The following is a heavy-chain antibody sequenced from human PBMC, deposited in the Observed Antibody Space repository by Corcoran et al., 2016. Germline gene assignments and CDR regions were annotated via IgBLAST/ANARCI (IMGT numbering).Heavy chain of an antibody. CDR2: TYYRSRWYS. Sequence: QVQLQQSGPGLVKPSQTLSLTCAISGDSVSSNSAAWNWVRLSPSRGLEWLGRTYYRSRWYSDYAVDVKGRITIKADTSKNQFSLQVNAVTPEDTAVYYCARGPGRFQHWGQGTLVTVSP. J-gene: IGHJ1*01. CDR3: ARGPGRFQH. V-gene: IGHV6-1*01. D-gene: IGHD3-10*01. CDR1: GDSVSSNSAA.